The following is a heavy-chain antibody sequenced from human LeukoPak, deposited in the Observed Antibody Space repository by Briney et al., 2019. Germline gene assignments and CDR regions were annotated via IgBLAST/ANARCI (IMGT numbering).Heavy chain of an antibody. V-gene: IGHV3-23*01. CDR1: GFTFSSYD. D-gene: IGHD6-19*01. CDR2: ISDSGGSK. CDR3: AKPHPPYSSGWYIDY. Sequence: GGSLRLSCAASGFTFSSYDLSWVRQAPGKGLEWVSDISDSGGSKYYADSVKGRFTISRDNSKNTLYLQMNSLRAEHTAVYYCAKPHPPYSSGWYIDYWGQETLVTVSS. J-gene: IGHJ4*02.